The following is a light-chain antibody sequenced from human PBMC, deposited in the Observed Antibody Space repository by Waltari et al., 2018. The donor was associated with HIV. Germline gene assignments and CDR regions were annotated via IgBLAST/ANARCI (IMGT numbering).Light chain of an antibody. CDR2: DNI. V-gene: IGLV1-40*01. CDR1: RSNLGLGMD. J-gene: IGLJ3*02. CDR3: QSYDNSLSAWV. Sequence: QSVLTQPPSVSGAPGQRVTISCTGSRSNLGLGMDVQWYQQLPGTAPKLLVYDNINRPSGVPDRFSGSKSGISASLAITGLQAEDEANYYCQSYDNSLSAWVFGGGTKVTVL.